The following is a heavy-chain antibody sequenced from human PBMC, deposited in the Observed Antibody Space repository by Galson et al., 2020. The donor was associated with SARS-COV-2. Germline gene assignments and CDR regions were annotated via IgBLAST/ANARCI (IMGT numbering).Heavy chain of an antibody. J-gene: IGHJ3*02. V-gene: IGHV3-48*03. CDR3: ASPYLAAASFFGAFDI. D-gene: IGHD2-15*01. Sequence: GESLKISCAGSGFTFSSYEMNWVRQAPGKGLEWVSYISSSGTNIYYADSVKGRFTISRDNAKNSLYLQMTSLRAEDTAVYYCASPYLAAASFFGAFDIWGPGTMVTVSS. CDR2: ISSSGTNI. CDR1: GFTFSSYE.